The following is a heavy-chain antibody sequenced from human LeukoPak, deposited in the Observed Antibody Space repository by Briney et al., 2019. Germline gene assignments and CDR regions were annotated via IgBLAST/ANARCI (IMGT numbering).Heavy chain of an antibody. J-gene: IGHJ4*02. D-gene: IGHD4-17*01. Sequence: SETLSLTCTVSDGSITNYDWSWVRQPPGKGLEFIGHVHYSGTANYNLSLRSRVNISIDTSKKHFFLKLKSVTAADTAVYYCARGYGDFRVEGRYFHCWGEGTLVGDCS. CDR3: ARGYGDFRVEGRYFHC. V-gene: IGHV4-59*01. CDR2: VHYSGTA. CDR1: DGSITNYD.